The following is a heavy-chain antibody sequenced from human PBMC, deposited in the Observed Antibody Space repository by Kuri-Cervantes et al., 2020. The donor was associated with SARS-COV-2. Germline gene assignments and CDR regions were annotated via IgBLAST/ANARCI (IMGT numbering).Heavy chain of an antibody. CDR3: TTYLTWSGHVVPAAISDFDY. V-gene: IGHV3-30*02. J-gene: IGHJ4*02. CDR2: IRYDGSNK. D-gene: IGHD2-2*02. Sequence: GESLKISCAASGFTFSSYGMHWVRQAPGKGLEWVAFIRYDGSNKYYADSVKGRFTISRDNSKNTLYLQMNSLRAEDTAVYYCTTYLTWSGHVVPAAISDFDYWGQGTLVTVSS. CDR1: GFTFSSYG.